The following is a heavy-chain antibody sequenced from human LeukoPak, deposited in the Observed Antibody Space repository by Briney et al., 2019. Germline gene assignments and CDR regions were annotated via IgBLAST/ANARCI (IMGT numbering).Heavy chain of an antibody. D-gene: IGHD3-9*01. CDR1: GGTFSSYT. V-gene: IGHV1-69*02. CDR2: IIPILGIA. Sequence: SVRVSCKASGGTFSSYTISWVRQAPGQGLEWMGRIIPILGIANYAQKFQGRVTITADKSTSTAYMELSSLRSEDTAVYYCARVDDISLFDYWGQGTLVTVSS. CDR3: ARVDDISLFDY. J-gene: IGHJ4*02.